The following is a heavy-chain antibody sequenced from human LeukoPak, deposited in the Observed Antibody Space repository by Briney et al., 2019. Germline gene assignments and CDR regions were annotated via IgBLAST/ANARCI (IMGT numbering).Heavy chain of an antibody. CDR3: ASSGPLVIVVVFAGTRLWRGYYFDY. D-gene: IGHD2-21*01. J-gene: IGHJ4*02. Sequence: SQTLSLTCAISGDSVSSSSAAWNWIRQSPSRGLEWLGRTYYRSKWYNDYAVSVKITIDPDTSKNQFSLRLNSVTPEDTPVYRCASSGPLVIVVVFAGTRLWRGYYFDYWGQETLVGVCS. CDR1: GDSVSSSSAA. CDR2: TYYRSKWYN. V-gene: IGHV6-1*01.